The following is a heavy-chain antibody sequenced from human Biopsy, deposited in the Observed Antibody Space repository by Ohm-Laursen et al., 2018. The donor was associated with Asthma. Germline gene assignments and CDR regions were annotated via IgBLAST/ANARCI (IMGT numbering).Heavy chain of an antibody. CDR3: AKITTDRQKANNWFDP. D-gene: IGHD3-22*01. V-gene: IGHV3-23*01. CDR1: GFAFNNSS. J-gene: IGHJ5*02. CDR2: ISASGVCT. Sequence: SLRLSCTASGFAFNNSSMTWVRQAPGKGLGWVSSISASGVCTFYADSVKGRFTVSRDSSRNTLYLQLSTLRVEDTAVYFCAKITTDRQKANNWFDPWGQGTLVTVSS.